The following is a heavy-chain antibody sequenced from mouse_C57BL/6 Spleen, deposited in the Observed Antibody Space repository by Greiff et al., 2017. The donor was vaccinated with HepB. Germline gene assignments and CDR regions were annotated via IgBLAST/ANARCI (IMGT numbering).Heavy chain of an antibody. J-gene: IGHJ3*01. Sequence: EVKLVESEGGLVQPGSSMKLSCTASGFTFSDYYMAWVRQVPEKGLEWVANINYDGSSTYYLDSLKSRFIISRDNAKNILYLQMSSLKSEDTATYYCARVVYDGFYEGWFAYWGQGTLVTVSA. CDR1: GFTFSDYY. D-gene: IGHD2-3*01. CDR3: ARVVYDGFYEGWFAY. CDR2: INYDGSST. V-gene: IGHV5-16*01.